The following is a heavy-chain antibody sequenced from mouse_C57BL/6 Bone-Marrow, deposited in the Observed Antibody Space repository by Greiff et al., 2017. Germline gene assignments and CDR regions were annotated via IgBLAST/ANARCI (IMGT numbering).Heavy chain of an antibody. J-gene: IGHJ2*01. CDR1: GYTFTSYW. CDR3: ARSFYDGNYGD. D-gene: IGHD2-1*01. Sequence: QVQLQQPGAELVMPGASVKLSCKASGYTFTSYWMHWVKQRPGQGLEWIGEIDPSDSYTNYNQKFKGKSTLTVDKSSIPAYMQLSSLTSVASAVYYCARSFYDGNYGDWGQGTTLTVSS. V-gene: IGHV1-69*01. CDR2: IDPSDSYT.